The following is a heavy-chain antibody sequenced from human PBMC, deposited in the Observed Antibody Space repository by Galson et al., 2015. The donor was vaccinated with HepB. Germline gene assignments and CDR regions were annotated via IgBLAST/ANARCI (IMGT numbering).Heavy chain of an antibody. J-gene: IGHJ4*02. CDR2: INRDGSTK. CDR3: VNDAR. Sequence: SLRLSCAASGFTFSTSWMSWVRQAPGKGLEWVANINRDGSTKHYVDSVKGRFTISRDNPKNSLYLQMDSLRAEDTAVYYCVNDARWGQGTLVTVSS. CDR1: GFTFSTSW. V-gene: IGHV3-7*03.